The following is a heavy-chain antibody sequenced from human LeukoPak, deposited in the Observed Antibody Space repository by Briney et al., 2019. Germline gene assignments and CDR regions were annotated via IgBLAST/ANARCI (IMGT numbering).Heavy chain of an antibody. CDR3: AKHRGSFFEAFDI. CDR2: IYHSGST. V-gene: IGHV4-38-2*02. D-gene: IGHD1-26*01. J-gene: IGHJ3*02. Sequence: PSETLSLTCTVSGYSISSGYYWGWIRQPPGKGLEWIGSIYHSGSTYYNPSLKSRVTISVDTSKNQFSLKLSSVTAADMAVYYCAKHRGSFFEAFDIWGQGTAVSVSS. CDR1: GYSISSGYY.